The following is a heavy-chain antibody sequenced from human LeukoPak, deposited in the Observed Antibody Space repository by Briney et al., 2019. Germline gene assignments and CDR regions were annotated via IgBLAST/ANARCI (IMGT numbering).Heavy chain of an antibody. V-gene: IGHV1-18*01. J-gene: IGHJ4*02. CDR3: ARDGTSTDDY. CDR1: GYTFSNFG. CDR2: ISGNNGNP. Sequence: ASVKVSCKTSGYTFSNFGINWVRQAPGKGLEWMGWISGNNGNPNYGQKFQGRFTVTTDSSTSTAYMELRNLTFDDTAVYYCARDGTSTDDYWGQGTLVTVSS. D-gene: IGHD2-2*01.